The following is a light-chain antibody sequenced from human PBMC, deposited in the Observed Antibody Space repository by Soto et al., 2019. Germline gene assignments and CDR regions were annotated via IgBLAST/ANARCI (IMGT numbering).Light chain of an antibody. CDR3: QQHDSWPRT. J-gene: IGKJ1*01. V-gene: IGKV3-20*01. Sequence: EIVLTHSPGTLSFSPEGRTTLCWRACRSVNSSYLAWYQQKPGQAPRLLIYGASTRDTGIPARFSGSGSGTEFTLTISSLQSEDFAVYYCQQHDSWPRTFGQGTKVDIK. CDR2: GAS. CDR1: RSVNSSY.